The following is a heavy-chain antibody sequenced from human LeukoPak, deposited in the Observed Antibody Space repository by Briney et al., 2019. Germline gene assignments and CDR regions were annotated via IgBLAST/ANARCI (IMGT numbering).Heavy chain of an antibody. CDR2: IKQDGSEK. CDR3: ARDPLSGSAPWDI. J-gene: IGHJ3*02. Sequence: PGGSLRLSCAASGFTFSSYWMSWVRQAPGKGLEWVANIKQDGSEKYYVDSVKGRFTISRDNAKNSLYLQMNSLRAEDTAVYYCARDPLSGSAPWDIWGQGTMVTVSS. V-gene: IGHV3-7*05. D-gene: IGHD6-25*01. CDR1: GFTFSSYW.